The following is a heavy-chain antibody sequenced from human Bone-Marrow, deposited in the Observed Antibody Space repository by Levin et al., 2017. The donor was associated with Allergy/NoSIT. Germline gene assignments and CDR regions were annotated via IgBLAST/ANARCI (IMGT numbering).Heavy chain of an antibody. CDR2: SKNRANSYAT. CDR1: GFALRDYY. D-gene: IGHD3-3*01. V-gene: IGHV3-72*01. J-gene: IGHJ6*03. CDR3: ARDYYDFSSGFYNYMDV. Sequence: AGGSLRLSCVASGFALRDYYMDWVRQAPGKGLEWVGRSKNRANSYATEYAASVKGRFTISRDDSRNQLYLQMSTLKTEDTAVYYCARDYYDFSSGFYNYMDVWGKGTTVTVSS.